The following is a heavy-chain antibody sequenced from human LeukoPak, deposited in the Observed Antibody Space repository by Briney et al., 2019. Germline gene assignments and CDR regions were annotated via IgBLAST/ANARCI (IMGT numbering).Heavy chain of an antibody. Sequence: GGSLRLPCAASGFTFNDYAMHWVRQAPGKGLIWVSLISGDGGNTYYADSVKGRFTISRDNTKNSLYLQTNSLRTEDTAFYYCTKDVGDYGDYSLFSWGQGTLVTVST. J-gene: IGHJ5*02. D-gene: IGHD4-17*01. CDR1: GFTFNDYA. CDR2: ISGDGGNT. CDR3: TKDVGDYGDYSLFS. V-gene: IGHV3-43*02.